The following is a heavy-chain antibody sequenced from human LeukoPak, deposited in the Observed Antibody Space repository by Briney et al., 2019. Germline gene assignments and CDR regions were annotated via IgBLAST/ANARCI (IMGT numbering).Heavy chain of an antibody. V-gene: IGHV1-8*01. Sequence: ASVKVSCKASGYTFTSYDNNWVRQATGQGLEGMGWMNPNSGNTGYAQKFQGRVTMTRNTSISTAYMELSSLRSEDTAVYYCARGGANYYDFWSGSGGMDVWGQGTTVTVSS. CDR3: ARGGANYYDFWSGSGGMDV. J-gene: IGHJ6*02. CDR1: GYTFTSYD. D-gene: IGHD3-3*01. CDR2: MNPNSGNT.